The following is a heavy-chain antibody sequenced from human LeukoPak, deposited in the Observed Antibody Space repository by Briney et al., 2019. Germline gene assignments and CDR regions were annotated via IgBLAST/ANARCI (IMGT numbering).Heavy chain of an antibody. CDR1: GFTFSSYW. J-gene: IGHJ4*02. D-gene: IGHD2-21*02. CDR3: ARDLGGDSL. CDR2: IKQDGREK. Sequence: GESLRLSCAASGFTFSSYWMSWVRQAPGRGLEWVANIKQDGREKYYVDSVKGRFTISRDNAKNSLYLQMNSLRAEDTAVYYCARDLGGDSLWGQGTLVTVSS. V-gene: IGHV3-7*01.